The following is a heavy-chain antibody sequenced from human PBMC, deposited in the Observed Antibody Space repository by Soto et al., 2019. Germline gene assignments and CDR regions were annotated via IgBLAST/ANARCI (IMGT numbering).Heavy chain of an antibody. D-gene: IGHD3-9*01. CDR2: IYWDDDK. CDR1: GFSLSTSGVG. V-gene: IGHV2-5*02. J-gene: IGHJ5*02. CDR3: AHRLLNYDLLTCYDPLDWFAP. Sequence: QITLKESGPTLVKPTQTLTLTCTFSGFSLSTSGVGVGWIRQPPGKALEWLALIYWDDDKRYSPSLKSRLTITKDPSKNQVVLTITNMDPVDTATYYCAHRLLNYDLLTCYDPLDWFAPWGQGTLVTVSS.